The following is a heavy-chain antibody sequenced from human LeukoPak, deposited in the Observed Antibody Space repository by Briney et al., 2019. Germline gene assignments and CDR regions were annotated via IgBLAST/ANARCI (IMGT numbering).Heavy chain of an antibody. CDR3: ARVGYDSSGTKSDY. CDR2: IYYSGST. J-gene: IGHJ4*02. Sequence: SETLSLTCTVSGGSISSSSYYWGWIRQPPGKGLEWIGSIYYSGSTYRNPSLKSRVTISVDTSKNQFSLKLSSVTAADTAVYYCARVGYDSSGTKSDYWGQGTLVTVSS. D-gene: IGHD3-22*01. CDR1: GGSISSSSYY. V-gene: IGHV4-39*07.